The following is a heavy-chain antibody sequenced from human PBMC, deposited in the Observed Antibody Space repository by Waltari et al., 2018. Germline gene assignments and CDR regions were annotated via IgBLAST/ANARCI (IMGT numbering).Heavy chain of an antibody. D-gene: IGHD1-1*01. Sequence: QVQLQESGPGLVKPSETLSLTCAVSGYSISSGYYWGWIRQPPGKGLEWIGSIYHSGSTDYNPSLKSRVTISVDTSKNQFSLKLSSVTAADTAVYYCASLGWNEDYWGQGTLVTVSS. V-gene: IGHV4-38-2*01. CDR3: ASLGWNEDY. CDR2: IYHSGST. CDR1: GYSISSGYY. J-gene: IGHJ4*02.